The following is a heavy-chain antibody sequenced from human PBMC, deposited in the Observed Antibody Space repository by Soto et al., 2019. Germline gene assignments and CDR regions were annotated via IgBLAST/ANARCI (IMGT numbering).Heavy chain of an antibody. Sequence: PGGSLRLSCTAPGFTFSSSAMSWVRQAPGQGLEWVASVSENGGSRGGTYYADSVKGRFTISRDNSKNTLYLQMDSLRGADTAVYYCASAKAVVIAALGIWGQGTMVTVSS. CDR1: GFTFSSSA. J-gene: IGHJ3*02. D-gene: IGHD2-21*01. V-gene: IGHV3-23*01. CDR3: ASAKAVVIAALGI. CDR2: VSENGGSRGGT.